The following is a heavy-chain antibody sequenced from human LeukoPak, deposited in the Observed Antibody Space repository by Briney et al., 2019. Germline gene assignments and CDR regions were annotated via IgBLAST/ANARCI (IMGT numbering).Heavy chain of an antibody. D-gene: IGHD3-10*01. V-gene: IGHV1-46*01. J-gene: IGHJ4*02. CDR3: ARVIAVRGVIPGY. Sequence: ASVKVSCKASGYTFTSYYMHWVRQAPGQGLEWMGIINPSGGSTSYAQKFQGRVTMTRNTSISTAYMELSSLRSEDTAVYYCARVIAVRGVIPGYWGQGTLVTVSS. CDR1: GYTFTSYY. CDR2: INPSGGST.